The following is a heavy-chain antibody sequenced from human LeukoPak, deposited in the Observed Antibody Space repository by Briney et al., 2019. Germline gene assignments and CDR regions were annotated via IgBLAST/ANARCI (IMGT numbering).Heavy chain of an antibody. D-gene: IGHD4/OR15-4a*01. V-gene: IGHV3-9*03. CDR3: ASANVSDRLDAFDI. J-gene: IGHJ3*02. Sequence: GGSLRPPCAASGFTFVAYVMTTVRQAPGKGLEWVSGIRWDSGRIGYADSVKGRFTISRDNAKNSLYLQMNSLRAEDMVLYYGASANVSDRLDAFDIWGRGTMVSVSS. CDR1: GFTFVAYV. CDR2: IRWDSGRI.